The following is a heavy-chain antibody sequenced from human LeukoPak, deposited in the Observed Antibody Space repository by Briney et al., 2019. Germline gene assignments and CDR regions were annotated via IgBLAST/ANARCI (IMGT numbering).Heavy chain of an antibody. CDR3: ASAAATLTNLRLVDY. Sequence: GRSLRLSCAASGFTFSSYGMHWVRQAPGKGLEWVAFIRYDGSNKYYADSVMGRFTISRDNSMNTLYLQMNSLRTEDTGVYYCASAAATLTNLRLVDYWGQGTLVTVSS. CDR2: IRYDGSNK. CDR1: GFTFSSYG. V-gene: IGHV3-30*02. J-gene: IGHJ4*02. D-gene: IGHD4-17*01.